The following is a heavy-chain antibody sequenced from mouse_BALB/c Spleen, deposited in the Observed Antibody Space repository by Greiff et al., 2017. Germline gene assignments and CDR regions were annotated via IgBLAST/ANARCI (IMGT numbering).Heavy chain of an antibody. J-gene: IGHJ4*01. CDR2: IWAGGST. D-gene: IGHD1-1*01. CDR1: GFSLTSYG. CDR3: AREIYGSDYYAMDY. V-gene: IGHV2-9*02. Sequence: QVQLQQSGPGLVAPSQSLSITCTVSGFSLTSYGVHWVRQPPGKGLEWLGVIWAGGSTNYNSALMSRLSISKDNSKSQVFLKMNSLQTDDTAMYYCAREIYGSDYYAMDYWGQGTSVTVSS.